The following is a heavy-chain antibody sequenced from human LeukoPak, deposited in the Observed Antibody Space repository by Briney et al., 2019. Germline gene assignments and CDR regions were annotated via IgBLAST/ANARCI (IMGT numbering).Heavy chain of an antibody. J-gene: IGHJ5*02. V-gene: IGHV3-23*01. CDR3: AHTDSYYFDSGMVS. CDR2: ISGGGSST. CDR1: GVRFSNYA. Sequence: GGSLRLSCTASGVRFSNYAMNWVRQAPGKGLEWVSVISGGGSSTNYADSVKGRFTISRENSKNTLYLQMNSLRAEDTAVYYCAHTDSYYFDSGMVSWGQGALVTVSS. D-gene: IGHD3-22*01.